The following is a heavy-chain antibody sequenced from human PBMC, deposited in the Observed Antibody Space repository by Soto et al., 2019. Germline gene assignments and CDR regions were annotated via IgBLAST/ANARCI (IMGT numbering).Heavy chain of an antibody. CDR3: ARDRRYCSSTSCYHNYYGMDV. CDR2: ISSSGSTI. J-gene: IGHJ6*02. Sequence: QVQLVESGGGLVKPGGSLRLSCAASGFTFSDYYMSWIRQAPGKGLEWVSYISSSGSTIYYADSVKGRFTISRDNAKNSLYLQMNSLRAEDTAVYYCARDRRYCSSTSCYHNYYGMDVWGQGTTVTVSS. CDR1: GFTFSDYY. V-gene: IGHV3-11*01. D-gene: IGHD2-2*01.